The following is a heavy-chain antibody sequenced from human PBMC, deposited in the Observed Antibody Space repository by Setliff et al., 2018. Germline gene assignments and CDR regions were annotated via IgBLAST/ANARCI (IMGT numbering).Heavy chain of an antibody. V-gene: IGHV1-18*01. J-gene: IGHJ4*02. D-gene: IGHD1-26*01. CDR2: ISVYNGKT. CDR3: ARVPYYYRWDY. Sequence: ASVKVSCMASGYTFTSYGFSWVRQAPGQGLEWMGWISVYNGKTKYAQKFQGRVTMTRDTSTSTAYMELSSLRSEDTAVYYCARVPYYYRWDYWGQGTLVTVSS. CDR1: GYTFTSYG.